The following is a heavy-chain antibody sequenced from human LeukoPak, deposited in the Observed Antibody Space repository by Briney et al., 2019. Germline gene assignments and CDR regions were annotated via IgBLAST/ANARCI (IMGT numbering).Heavy chain of an antibody. CDR3: AAMVTPSGYYYYGMDV. CDR1: GFTLSSYW. CDR2: INSDGSST. V-gene: IGHV3-74*01. Sequence: GGSLRLSCAASGFTLSSYWMHWVRQAPGKGLVWVSRINSDGSSTSYADSVKGRFIISRDNAKNTLYLQMNSPRAEDTAVYYCAAMVTPSGYYYYGMDVWGQGTTVTVSS. J-gene: IGHJ6*02. D-gene: IGHD2-21*02.